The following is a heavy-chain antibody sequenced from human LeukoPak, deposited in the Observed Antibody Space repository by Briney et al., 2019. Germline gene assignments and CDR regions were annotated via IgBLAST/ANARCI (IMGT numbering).Heavy chain of an antibody. J-gene: IGHJ4*02. CDR1: GYSFTSYW. V-gene: IGHV5-51*01. CDR3: ARVMAVASTRPFDY. Sequence: GESLKISCKCSGYSFTSYWIGWRRQMPGKGLEWMGIIYPGDSNTRYSPSFQGQVTISADKSINTAYLQWRSLKASDTAMYYCARVMAVASTRPFDYWGQGTLVTVSS. CDR2: IYPGDSNT. D-gene: IGHD6-19*01.